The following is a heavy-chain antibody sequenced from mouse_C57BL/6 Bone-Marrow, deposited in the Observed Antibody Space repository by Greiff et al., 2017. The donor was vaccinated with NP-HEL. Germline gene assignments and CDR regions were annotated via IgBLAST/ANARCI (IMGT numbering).Heavy chain of an antibody. Sequence: QVQLQQPGAELVKPGASVKLSCKASGYTFTSYWMHWVKQRPGQGLEWIGMIHPNSGSTNYNEKFKSKATLTVDKSSSTAYMQLSSLTSEDSAVYYCARSITTVVARYFDVWGTGTTVTVSS. CDR2: IHPNSGST. V-gene: IGHV1-64*01. D-gene: IGHD1-1*01. CDR3: ARSITTVVARYFDV. CDR1: GYTFTSYW. J-gene: IGHJ1*03.